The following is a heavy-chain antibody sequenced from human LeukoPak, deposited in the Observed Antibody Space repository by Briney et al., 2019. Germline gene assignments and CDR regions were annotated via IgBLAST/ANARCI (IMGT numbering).Heavy chain of an antibody. CDR1: GFTVSSNY. V-gene: IGHV3-66*01. Sequence: PGGSLRLSCAASGFTVSSNYMSWVRQAPGKGLEWVSVIYSGGSTYYADSVKGRFTISRDNSKNTLYLQMNSLRAEDTAVYYCASDTYSSSWIFDYWGQGTLVTVSS. CDR2: IYSGGST. J-gene: IGHJ4*02. CDR3: ASDTYSSSWIFDY. D-gene: IGHD6-13*01.